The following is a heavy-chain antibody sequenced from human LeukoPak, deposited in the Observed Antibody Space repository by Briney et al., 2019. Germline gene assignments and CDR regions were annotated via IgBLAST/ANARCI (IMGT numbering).Heavy chain of an antibody. CDR2: IYPGDSDT. V-gene: IGHV5-51*01. J-gene: IGHJ3*02. D-gene: IGHD2-21*02. CDR1: GYSSTSYW. Sequence: GESLKISCKGSGYSSTSYWIGWVRQMPGKGLEWMGIIYPGDSDTRYSPSFQGQVTISADKSISTAYLQWSSLKASDTAMYYCARPDTHDSGAFDIWGQGTMVTVSS. CDR3: ARPDTHDSGAFDI.